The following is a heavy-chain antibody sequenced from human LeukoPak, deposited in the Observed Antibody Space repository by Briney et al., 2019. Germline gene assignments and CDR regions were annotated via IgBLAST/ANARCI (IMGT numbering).Heavy chain of an antibody. CDR1: GGSISSYY. J-gene: IGHJ4*02. CDR2: IYYSGST. CDR3: ARDGGHSGSYPRY. V-gene: IGHV4-59*01. D-gene: IGHD1-26*01. Sequence: SETLSLTCTVSGGSISSYYWSWIRQPPGKGLEWIGYIYYSGSTNYNPSLKSRVTISVDTSKNQFSLKLSSVTAADTAVYYCARDGGHSGSYPRYWGQGTLVSVSS.